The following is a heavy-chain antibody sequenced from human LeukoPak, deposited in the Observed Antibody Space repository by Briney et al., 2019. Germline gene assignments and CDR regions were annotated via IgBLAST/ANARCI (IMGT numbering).Heavy chain of an antibody. V-gene: IGHV4-34*01. D-gene: IGHD5-18*01. Sequence: PSETLSLTCAVYGGSFSGYYWSWIRQPPGKGLEWIGEINHSGSTNYNPSLKSRVTISVEKSKNQFSLKLSSVTAADTAVYYCARGRRGYSYGPGSGSFDYWGQGTLVTVSS. CDR2: INHSGST. J-gene: IGHJ4*02. CDR1: GGSFSGYY. CDR3: ARGRRGYSYGPGSGSFDY.